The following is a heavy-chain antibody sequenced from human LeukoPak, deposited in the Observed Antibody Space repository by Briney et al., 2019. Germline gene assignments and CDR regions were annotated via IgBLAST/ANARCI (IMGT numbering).Heavy chain of an antibody. D-gene: IGHD6-13*01. CDR1: AGSVSSYY. CDR2: IYYTGRT. CDR3: ASHGAAAQGYIWFDP. V-gene: IGHV4-59*08. Sequence: PSETLSLTCTVSAGSVSSYYWSWIRQPPGKGLEWIGYIYYTGRTNYNPSLKSRVTISVDTSKTQFSLNLSSVTAADTAVYYCASHGAAAQGYIWFDPWGQGTLVTVSS. J-gene: IGHJ5*02.